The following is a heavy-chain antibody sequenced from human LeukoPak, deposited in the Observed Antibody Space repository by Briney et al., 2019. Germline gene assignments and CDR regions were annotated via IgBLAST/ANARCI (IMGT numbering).Heavy chain of an antibody. CDR1: GGSISSYY. J-gene: IGHJ5*02. V-gene: IGHV4-59*01. Sequence: SETLSLTCTVSGGSISSYYWSWIRQPPGKGLEWIGYIYYSGSTNYNPSLKSRVTISVDTSKNQFSLKLSSVTAADTAVYYCARGNDISLFGSPTNWFDPWGQGTLVTVSS. CDR3: ARGNDISLFGSPTNWFDP. D-gene: IGHD3-9*01. CDR2: IYYSGST.